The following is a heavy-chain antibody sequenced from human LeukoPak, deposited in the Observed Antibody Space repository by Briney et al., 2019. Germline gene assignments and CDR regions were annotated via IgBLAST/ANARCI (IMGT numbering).Heavy chain of an antibody. Sequence: GGSLRLSCAASGFTFSSFGMHWVRQAPGKGLEWVAVISYDGSNKFYADSVKGRFIISRDNSKNTLYMQMNSLRAEGTAVYYCAKSRGYSGYDSGFDYWGQGTLVTVSS. J-gene: IGHJ4*02. CDR3: AKSRGYSGYDSGFDY. CDR2: ISYDGSNK. CDR1: GFTFSSFG. V-gene: IGHV3-30*18. D-gene: IGHD5-12*01.